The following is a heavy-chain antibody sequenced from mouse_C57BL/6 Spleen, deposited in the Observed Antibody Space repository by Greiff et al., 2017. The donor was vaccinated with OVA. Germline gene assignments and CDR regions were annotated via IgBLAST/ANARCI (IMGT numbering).Heavy chain of an antibody. CDR2: IYPGSGST. CDR1: GYTFTSYW. Sequence: VQLQQPGAELVKPGASVKMSCQASGYTFTSYWITWVKQRPGQGLEWIGDIYPGSGSTNYNEKFKSKATLTVDTSSSTAYMQLSSLTSEDSAVYYCARGIYYGSSYGYFDVWGTGTTVTVSS. J-gene: IGHJ1*03. V-gene: IGHV1-55*01. D-gene: IGHD1-1*01. CDR3: ARGIYYGSSYGYFDV.